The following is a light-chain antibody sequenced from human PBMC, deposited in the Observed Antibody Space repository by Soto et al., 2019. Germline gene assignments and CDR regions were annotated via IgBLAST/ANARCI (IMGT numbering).Light chain of an antibody. V-gene: IGLV1-51*01. CDR1: SSNIGGNS. CDR3: GSWDSRLSAYV. CDR2: DDD. J-gene: IGLJ1*01. Sequence: QSAMSQPPSVSAAPGQRVTISCSGSSSNIGGNSVSWYQQLPGTAPKLLIYDDDQRPSGIPDRFSGSKSGTSATLGITGFQTGDEADYYCGSWDSRLSAYVFGTGTKLTVL.